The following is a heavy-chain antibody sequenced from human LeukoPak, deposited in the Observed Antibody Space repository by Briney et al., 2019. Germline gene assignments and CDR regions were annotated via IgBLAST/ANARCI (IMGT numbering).Heavy chain of an antibody. CDR2: FDPEDGET. D-gene: IGHD6-19*01. Sequence: ASVMVSCKVSGYTLTELSMHWVRQAPGKGLEWMGGFDPEDGETIYAQKFQGRVTMTEDTSTDIAYMELSSLRSEDTAVYYCATEGRGSSGWYYFDYWGQGTLVTVSS. J-gene: IGHJ4*02. CDR1: GYTLTELS. V-gene: IGHV1-24*01. CDR3: ATEGRGSSGWYYFDY.